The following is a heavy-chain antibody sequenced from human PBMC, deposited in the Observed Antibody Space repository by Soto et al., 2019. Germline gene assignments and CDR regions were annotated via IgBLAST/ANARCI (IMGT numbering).Heavy chain of an antibody. V-gene: IGHV3-66*01. CDR3: SRALTSSYGY. Sequence: EVQLVESGGGLVQPGGSLRLYCAASGYTVSSNYMSWVRQAPGKGLEWVSVIWTGGGTEYADSVKGRFSISRDNSKNTLYLQMNSLKVEDTAFYYCSRALTSSYGYLGQGTLVTVSS. D-gene: IGHD3-16*01. CDR2: IWTGGGT. CDR1: GYTVSSNY. J-gene: IGHJ4*02.